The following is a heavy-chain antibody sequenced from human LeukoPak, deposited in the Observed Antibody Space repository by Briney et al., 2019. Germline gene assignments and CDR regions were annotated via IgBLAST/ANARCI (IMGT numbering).Heavy chain of an antibody. D-gene: IGHD6-19*01. CDR3: ARAVRYSSGWYDY. CDR2: IYYSGST. J-gene: IGHJ4*02. Sequence: PSETLSLTCTVSGGSISSGGYYWSWIRQHPGKGLEWIGYIYYSGSTYYNPSLKSRVTISVDTSKNQFSLKLSSVTAADTAVYHCARAVRYSSGWYDYWGQGTLVTVSS. V-gene: IGHV4-31*03. CDR1: GGSISSGGYY.